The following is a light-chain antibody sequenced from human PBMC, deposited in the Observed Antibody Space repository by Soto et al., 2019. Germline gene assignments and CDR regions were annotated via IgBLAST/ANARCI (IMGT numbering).Light chain of an antibody. Sequence: QPVLTQPPSASGSPGQSVTISCTGTSSDVGGHNYVSWYQQHPGKAPKLMIYDVSKRPSGVPDRFSGSKSGNTASLTVSGLQAEDEADYYCSSYVGSNNLYVFGTGTKVTVL. V-gene: IGLV2-8*01. CDR2: DVS. J-gene: IGLJ1*01. CDR1: SSDVGGHNY. CDR3: SSYVGSNNLYV.